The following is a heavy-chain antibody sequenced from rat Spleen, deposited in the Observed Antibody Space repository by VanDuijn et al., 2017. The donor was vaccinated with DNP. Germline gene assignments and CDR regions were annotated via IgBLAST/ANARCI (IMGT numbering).Heavy chain of an antibody. V-gene: IGHV5-25*01. CDR1: GFTFSNFD. D-gene: IGHD5-1*01. CDR3: ARHRGSWGYFDY. J-gene: IGHJ2*01. CDR2: ISPSGGTT. Sequence: EVQLVESGGGLVQPGRSLKLSCAASGFTFSNFDLAWVRQAPTKGLEWVASISPSGGTTYYRDSVKGRFTISRDNAKSTLYLQMDSLRSEDTATYYCARHRGSWGYFDYWGQGVMVTVSS.